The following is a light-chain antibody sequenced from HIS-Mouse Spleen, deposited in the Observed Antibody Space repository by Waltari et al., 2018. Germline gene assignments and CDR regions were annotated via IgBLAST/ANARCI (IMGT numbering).Light chain of an antibody. CDR2: EDS. Sequence: SYELTQPPSVSVSPGQTARITCSGDALPKKYAYWYQQKSGQAPVLVIYEDSKRPSGIPERFSGYSSGTMDTLTISGAQVEDEADYYCYSTYSSGNHRVFGGGTKLTVL. CDR1: ALPKKY. CDR3: YSTYSSGNHRV. J-gene: IGLJ3*02. V-gene: IGLV3-10*01.